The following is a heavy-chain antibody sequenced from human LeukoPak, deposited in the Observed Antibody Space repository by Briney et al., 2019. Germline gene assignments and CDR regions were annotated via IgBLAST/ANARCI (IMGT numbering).Heavy chain of an antibody. V-gene: IGHV4-31*03. J-gene: IGHJ6*02. Sequence: PSETLSLTCTVSGGSISSGGYYWRWIRQHPGKGLEWLGYIYYSGSTYYNPSLKSRVTISVDTSKNQFSLKLSSVTAADTAVYYCARVPVTTSSPDYYYYYGMDVWGQGTTVTVSS. CDR1: GGSISSGGYY. CDR3: ARVPVTTSSPDYYYYYGMDV. D-gene: IGHD4-11*01. CDR2: IYYSGST.